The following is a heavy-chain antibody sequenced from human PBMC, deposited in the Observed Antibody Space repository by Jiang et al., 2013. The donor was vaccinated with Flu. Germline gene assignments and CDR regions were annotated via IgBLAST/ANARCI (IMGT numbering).Heavy chain of an antibody. CDR3: ARAGIAVAGTRDYFDY. CDR2: INHSGST. V-gene: IGHV4-34*01. D-gene: IGHD6-19*01. CDR1: VGPSVVTT. J-gene: IGHJ4*02. Sequence: KPSETLSLTCAVYVGPSVVTTGAGSASPHGKGLEWIGEINHSGSTNYNPSLKSRVTISVDTSKNQFSLKLSSVTAADMAVYYCARAGIAVAGTRDYFDYWGQGTLVTVSS.